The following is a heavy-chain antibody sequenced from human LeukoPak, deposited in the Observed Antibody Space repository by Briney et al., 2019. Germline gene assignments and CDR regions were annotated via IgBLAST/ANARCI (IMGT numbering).Heavy chain of an antibody. CDR1: GYTFTSYA. CDR2: INAGNGNT. D-gene: IGHD3-3*01. Sequence: VASVKVSCKASGYTFTSYAMHWVRQAPGQRLEWMGWINAGNGNTKYSQKFQGRVTMTTDTSTSTAYMELRSLGSDDTAMYYCAIFRFFTAFDIWGQGTMVTVSS. J-gene: IGHJ3*02. V-gene: IGHV1-3*01. CDR3: AIFRFFTAFDI.